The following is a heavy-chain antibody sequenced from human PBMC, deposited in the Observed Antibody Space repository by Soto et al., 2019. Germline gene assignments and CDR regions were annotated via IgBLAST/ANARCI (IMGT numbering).Heavy chain of an antibody. D-gene: IGHD3-3*01. CDR1: VYPVTAYY. CDR2: INPATGAA. CDR3: ARGGGVGVAGSEAFDM. Sequence: VQSGAVVKKPGASVTASCSASVYPVTAYYMHWVRQAPGRGLEWMGGINPATGAAKHTETFERRVTMSRDASTSTVFMELSGLASADTAVFYCARGGGVGVAGSEAFDMWGQGTMVTVSS. V-gene: IGHV1-2*02. J-gene: IGHJ3*02.